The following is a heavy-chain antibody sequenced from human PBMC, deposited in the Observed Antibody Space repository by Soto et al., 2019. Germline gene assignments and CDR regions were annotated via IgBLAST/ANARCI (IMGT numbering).Heavy chain of an antibody. CDR3: AKDGGAVAGTYYYGMDV. D-gene: IGHD6-19*01. V-gene: IGHV3-9*01. J-gene: IGHJ6*02. CDR2: ISWNSGSI. Sequence: ESGGGLVQPGRSLRLSCAASVFTFDDYAMHWVRQAPGKGLEWVSGISWNSGSIGYADSVKGRFTISRDNAKNSLYLQMNSLRAEDTALYYCAKDGGAVAGTYYYGMDVWGQGTTVTVSS. CDR1: VFTFDDYA.